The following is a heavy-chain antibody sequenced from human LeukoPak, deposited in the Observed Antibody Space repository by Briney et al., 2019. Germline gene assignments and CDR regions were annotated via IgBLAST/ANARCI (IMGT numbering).Heavy chain of an antibody. CDR3: ARDWGERTAYYYYYYGMDV. CDR2: IKQDGSEK. V-gene: IGHV3-7*03. D-gene: IGHD3-10*01. CDR1: GFTFSSYW. J-gene: IGHJ6*04. Sequence: GGSLRLSCAASGFTFSSYWMSWVRQAPGKGLEWVANIKQDGSEKYYVDSVKGRFTISRDNAKNSLYLQMNSLRAEDTAVYYCARDWGERTAYYYYYYGMDVWGKGTTVTVSS.